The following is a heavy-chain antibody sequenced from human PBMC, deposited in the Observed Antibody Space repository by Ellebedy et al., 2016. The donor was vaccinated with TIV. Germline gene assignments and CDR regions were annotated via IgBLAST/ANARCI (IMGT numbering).Heavy chain of an antibody. CDR2: ISYDGINK. J-gene: IGHJ5*02. CDR3: ARDGGVGSSSWYGIHWFDP. D-gene: IGHD6-13*01. V-gene: IGHV3-30*01. CDR1: GFTFSNYA. Sequence: PGGSLRLSCAGSGFTFSNYAMHWVRQAPGKGLEWVAVISYDGINKYYADSVKGRFTISRDNSKNTLYLQMNSLRAEDTAVYYCARDGGVGSSSWYGIHWFDPWGQGTLVTVSS.